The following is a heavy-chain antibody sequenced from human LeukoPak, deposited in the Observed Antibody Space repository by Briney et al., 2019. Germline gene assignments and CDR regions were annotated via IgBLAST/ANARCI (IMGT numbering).Heavy chain of an antibody. V-gene: IGHV4-59*01. Sequence: PSETLSLTCTVSGGSISSYYWSWIRQPPGKGLEWIGYFYYSGSTNYNPSLKSRVTISVDTSKNQFSLKLSSVTAADTAVYYCARGPTYYYDSSGYYLYRYFDLWGRGTLVTVSS. CDR1: GGSISSYY. D-gene: IGHD3-22*01. J-gene: IGHJ2*01. CDR2: FYYSGST. CDR3: ARGPTYYYDSSGYYLYRYFDL.